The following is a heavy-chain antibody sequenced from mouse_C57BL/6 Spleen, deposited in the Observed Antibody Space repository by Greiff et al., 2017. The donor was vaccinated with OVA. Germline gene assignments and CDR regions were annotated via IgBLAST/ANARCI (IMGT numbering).Heavy chain of an antibody. CDR3: ARNDDYPDY. V-gene: IGHV1-82*01. D-gene: IGHD2-4*01. J-gene: IGHJ2*01. Sequence: QVQLQQSGPELVKPGASVKISCKASGYEFSSSWMNWVKQRPGKGLEWIGRIYPGDGDTKYNGKFKGKATLTADKSSSTAYMQLSSLTSEDSAVYFCARNDDYPDYWGQGTTLTVSS. CDR2: IYPGDGDT. CDR1: GYEFSSSW.